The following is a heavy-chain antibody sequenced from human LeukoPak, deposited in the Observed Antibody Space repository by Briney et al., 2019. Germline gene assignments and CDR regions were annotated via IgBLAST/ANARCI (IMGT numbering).Heavy chain of an antibody. CDR3: AKADNDFWSASDY. CDR1: GLKFSDYA. J-gene: IGHJ4*02. CDR2: MSGTGGTS. D-gene: IGHD3-3*01. Sequence: GGSLRLSCAASGLKFSDYAMNWVRQAPGKGLEWVSGMSGTGGTSYYADSAKGRFTISRDNSKSTLDLQMNSLRAEDTAVYYCAKADNDFWSASDYWGQGILVTVSS. V-gene: IGHV3-23*01.